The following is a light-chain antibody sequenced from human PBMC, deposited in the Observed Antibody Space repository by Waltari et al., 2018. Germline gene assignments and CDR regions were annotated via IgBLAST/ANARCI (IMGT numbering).Light chain of an antibody. Sequence: DIVMTQSPDSLAVSLGERATIDCKSSQSVFRTSNNKHFLAWYQQKPGQPPNLLIYWASTRESGVPDLFSGSGSGTDFTLTINSLQAEDVAVYYCLQYASAPWTFGQGTKVEIK. CDR1: QSVFRTSNNKHF. CDR2: WAS. V-gene: IGKV4-1*01. CDR3: LQYASAPWT. J-gene: IGKJ1*01.